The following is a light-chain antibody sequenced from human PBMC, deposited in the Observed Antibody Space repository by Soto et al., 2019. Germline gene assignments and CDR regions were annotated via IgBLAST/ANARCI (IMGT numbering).Light chain of an antibody. J-gene: IGKJ2*02. CDR3: QQYNNWPPGT. V-gene: IGKV3-15*01. Sequence: EIVMTQSPATLSVSPGERATLSCRASQSVSSNLAWYQQNPGQAPRLLIYGASTRATGIPARFSGSGSGTEYTLPISSLQSEDFGVYYCQQYNNWPPGTFGQGTKLEIK. CDR1: QSVSSN. CDR2: GAS.